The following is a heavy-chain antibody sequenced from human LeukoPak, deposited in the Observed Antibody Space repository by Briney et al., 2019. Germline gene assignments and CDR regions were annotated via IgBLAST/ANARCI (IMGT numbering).Heavy chain of an antibody. V-gene: IGHV1-2*02. D-gene: IGHD3-10*01. CDR1: GYTFTGYY. CDR3: ARGGRVRGVRAFDY. J-gene: IGHJ4*02. CDR2: INPDSGGT. Sequence: ASVKVSCKASGYTFTGYYMHWVRQAPGQGLEWMGWINPDSGGTNYAQKFQGRVSMTRDTSINTAYMEVNSLRSDDTAVYYCARGGRVRGVRAFDYWGQGTLVTVSS.